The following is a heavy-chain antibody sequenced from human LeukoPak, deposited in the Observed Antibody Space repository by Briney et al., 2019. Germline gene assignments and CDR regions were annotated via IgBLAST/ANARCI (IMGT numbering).Heavy chain of an antibody. CDR3: ARAPYCSGGSCYRIYYYYMDV. D-gene: IGHD2-15*01. CDR2: IYYSGST. CDR1: GGSISSYY. Sequence: PSETLSLTCTVSGGSISSYYWSWIRQPPGKGLESIGYIYYSGSTNYNPSLKSRVTISVDTSKNQFSLKLSSVTAADTAVYYCARAPYCSGGSCYRIYYYYMDVWGKGTTVTVSS. V-gene: IGHV4-59*01. J-gene: IGHJ6*03.